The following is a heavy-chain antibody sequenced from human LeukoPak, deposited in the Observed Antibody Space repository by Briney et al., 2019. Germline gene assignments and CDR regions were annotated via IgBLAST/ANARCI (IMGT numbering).Heavy chain of an antibody. J-gene: IGHJ4*02. Sequence: KAGGSLRLSCAASGFSFSSYSMSWVRQAPGKGLEWVSFISRSSSDIYHADSVKGRFTISRDNAKNSLYLQMNSLRAEDTAVYYCARDLPAAVHWGQGTLVTVSS. CDR3: ARDLPAAVH. V-gene: IGHV3-21*01. CDR1: GFSFSSYS. CDR2: ISRSSSDI. D-gene: IGHD2-2*01.